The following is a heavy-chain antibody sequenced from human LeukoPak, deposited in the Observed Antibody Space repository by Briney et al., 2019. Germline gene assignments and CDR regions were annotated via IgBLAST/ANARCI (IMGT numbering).Heavy chain of an antibody. J-gene: IGHJ4*02. CDR1: GFTSTTYA. CDR3: AKDHKTRTGRDY. CDR2: ISGSGGST. Sequence: GGSLRLSCAASGFTSTTYAMTWVRQAPGKGLEWVSAISGSGGSTYYADSVKGRFTISGDNSKNTLYLQMNSLRAEDTAVYYCAKDHKTRTGRDYWGQGTLVTVSS. V-gene: IGHV3-23*01. D-gene: IGHD3/OR15-3a*01.